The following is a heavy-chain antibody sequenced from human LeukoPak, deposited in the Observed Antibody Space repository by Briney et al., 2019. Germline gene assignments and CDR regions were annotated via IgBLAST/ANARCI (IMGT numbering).Heavy chain of an antibody. CDR1: VFTCSSYA. V-gene: IGHV3-30*04. CDR2: IAYDGSNK. D-gene: IGHD5-12*01. CDR3: AKGGGYEAQYYYYYLDV. Sequence: GGSLRLSRAASVFTCSSYAMHWVRQAPGKGLEWVAVIAYDGSNKYYADSVKGRFTISRDNSKNTLYLQMKSLRAEDTAVYYCAKGGGYEAQYYYYYLDVWGKGTTVTISS. J-gene: IGHJ6*03.